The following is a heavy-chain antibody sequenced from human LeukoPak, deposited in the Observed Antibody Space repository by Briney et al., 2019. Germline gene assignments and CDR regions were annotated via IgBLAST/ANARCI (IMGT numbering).Heavy chain of an antibody. CDR1: GFSFSNW. D-gene: IGHD2-2*02. Sequence: GGSLRLSCAASGFSFSNWMNWVRQAPGKGLVWVAHINTDGRTTTYADSVKGRFTVARDNAKNTLYLEMNRLRAEDTAVYYCARDNTYMFDYWGQGTQVTVSS. V-gene: IGHV3-74*01. CDR3: ARDNTYMFDY. J-gene: IGHJ4*02. CDR2: INTDGRTT.